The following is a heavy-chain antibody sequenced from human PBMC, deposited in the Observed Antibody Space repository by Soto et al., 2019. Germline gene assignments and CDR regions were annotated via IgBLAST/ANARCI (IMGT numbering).Heavy chain of an antibody. D-gene: IGHD3-22*01. CDR3: AKGSSSYYFDY. CDR1: GFTFSSYA. V-gene: IGHV3-23*01. J-gene: IGHJ4*02. Sequence: PGGSLRLSCAASGFTFSSYAMDWVRQAPGKGLEWVSSISATGGSTYFADSVEGRFTISRDNSKNTLYLQMNSLRAEDTAVYYCAKGSSSYYFDYWGRGTLVTVSS. CDR2: ISATGGST.